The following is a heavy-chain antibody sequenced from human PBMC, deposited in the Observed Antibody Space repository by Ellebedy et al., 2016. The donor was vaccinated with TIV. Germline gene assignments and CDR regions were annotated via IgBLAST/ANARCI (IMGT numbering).Heavy chain of an antibody. V-gene: IGHV1-46*01. CDR3: ARTVAGPYEAFEI. J-gene: IGHJ3*02. D-gene: IGHD6-19*01. CDR1: GYSFTDYY. Sequence: AASVKVSCKASGYSFTDYYMHWVRQAPGQGLEWMGIMNPSGGNTIYAEKVQGRVTMTRDTSTTTIYTELSRLTSEDTAVYYCARTVAGPYEAFEIWGQGTMVTVSS. CDR2: MNPSGGNT.